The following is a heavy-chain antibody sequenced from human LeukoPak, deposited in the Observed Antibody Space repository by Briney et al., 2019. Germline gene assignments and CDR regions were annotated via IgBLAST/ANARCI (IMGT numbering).Heavy chain of an antibody. CDR3: ARSGGESDDAFDI. D-gene: IGHD4-23*01. Sequence: SETLSLTCTVSGGSISSSSYYWGWIRQPPGKGLEWIGYIYYSGSTNYNPSLKSRVTISVDTSKNQFSLKLSSVTAADTAVYYCARSGGESDDAFDIWGQGTMVTVSS. J-gene: IGHJ3*02. CDR1: GGSISSSSYY. V-gene: IGHV4-61*05. CDR2: IYYSGST.